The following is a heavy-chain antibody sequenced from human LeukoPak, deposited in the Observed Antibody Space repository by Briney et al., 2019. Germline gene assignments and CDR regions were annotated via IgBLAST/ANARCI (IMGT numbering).Heavy chain of an antibody. V-gene: IGHV3-21*06. Sequence: GGSLRLSCAAFGFTFSGYAMNWVRQAPGKGLEWVSSINGGGNTFYADSVKGRFAISRDNAKNSLYLQMNGLRAEDTAVYYCAIDPAEADCWGQGTLVTVSS. CDR2: INGGGNT. J-gene: IGHJ4*02. CDR1: GFTFSGYA. CDR3: AIDPAEADC.